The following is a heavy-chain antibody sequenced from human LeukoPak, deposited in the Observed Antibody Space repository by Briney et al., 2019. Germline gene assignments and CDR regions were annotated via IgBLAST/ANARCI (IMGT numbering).Heavy chain of an antibody. D-gene: IGHD3/OR15-3a*01. Sequence: GGSLRLSCAASGFTFSHYAMYWVRQAPGKGLEWVALISYDGSVQYYADSVKGRFTISRDSPKNTLYLQMNSLRPEDTAVYYCARERTGFYAEYWGQGTLVTVSS. V-gene: IGHV3-30*04. J-gene: IGHJ4*02. CDR3: ARERTGFYAEY. CDR1: GFTFSHYA. CDR2: ISYDGSVQ.